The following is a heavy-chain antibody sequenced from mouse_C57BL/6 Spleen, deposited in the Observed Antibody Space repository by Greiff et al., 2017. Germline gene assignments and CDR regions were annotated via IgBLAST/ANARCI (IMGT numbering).Heavy chain of an antibody. CDR1: GYTFTDYN. J-gene: IGHJ4*01. Sequence: EVQLQQSGPELVKPGASVKIPCKASGYTFTDYNMDWVKQSHGKSLEWIGDINPNNGGTIYNQKFKGKATLTVDKSSSTAYMERRSLTCEDTAVYYCARVGGYGSYYAMDYWGQGTSVTVSS. V-gene: IGHV1-18*01. CDR2: INPNNGGT. CDR3: ARVGGYGSYYAMDY. D-gene: IGHD2-2*01.